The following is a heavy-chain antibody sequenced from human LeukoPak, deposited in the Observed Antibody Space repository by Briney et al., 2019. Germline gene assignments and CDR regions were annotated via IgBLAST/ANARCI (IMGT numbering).Heavy chain of an antibody. Sequence: GGSLRLSCAASGFTFRDYAMSWVRQAPGKGLEGVSVIGGSGGSTYYADSVKGRFTISRDDSKNTLYLQMNSLRAEDTAVYHCAKEGCTGTNCYINCWGQGTLVTVSS. CDR2: IGGSGGST. D-gene: IGHD2-2*02. CDR3: AKEGCTGTNCYINC. CDR1: GFTFRDYA. J-gene: IGHJ4*02. V-gene: IGHV3-23*01.